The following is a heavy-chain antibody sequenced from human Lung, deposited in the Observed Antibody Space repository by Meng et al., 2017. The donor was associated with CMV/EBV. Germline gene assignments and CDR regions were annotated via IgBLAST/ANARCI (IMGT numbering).Heavy chain of an antibody. CDR3: ARDWRLMNAQPNWFDP. CDR1: GYTFTSYG. J-gene: IGHJ5*02. V-gene: IGHV1-18*01. D-gene: IGHD3-3*01. CDR2: ISTYNGNT. Sequence: ASXXVSXKASGYTFTSYGINWVRQAPGQGLEWMAWISTYNGNTYYAQKFQGRVTLTTDTSTSAAYMELRSLRSDDTAVYYCARDWRLMNAQPNWFDPWGQGNXVNGAS.